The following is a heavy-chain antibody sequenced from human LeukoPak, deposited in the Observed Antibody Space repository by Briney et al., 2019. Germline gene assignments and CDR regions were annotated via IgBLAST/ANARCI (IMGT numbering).Heavy chain of an antibody. J-gene: IGHJ4*02. CDR2: ISGSGGST. CDR1: GFTFSSYA. V-gene: IGHV3-23*01. D-gene: IGHD2-15*01. CDR3: AKMGYCSGGSCSCFDY. Sequence: GGSLRLSCAASGFTFSSYAMSWVRQAPGKGLEWVSAISGSGGSTYYADSVKGRFTISRDNSKNTLYLQMNSLRAEDTAVYYCAKMGYCSGGSCSCFDYWGQGTLVTVSS.